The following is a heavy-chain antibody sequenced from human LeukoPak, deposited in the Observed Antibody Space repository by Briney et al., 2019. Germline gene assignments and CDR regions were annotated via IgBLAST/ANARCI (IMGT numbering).Heavy chain of an antibody. Sequence: SETLSLTCTVSGGSISSSSYYWGWIRPPPGKGLEWIGSIYYSGSTYYNPSLKSRVTISVDTSKNQFSLKLSSVTAADTAVYYCARYGRITFGGVIAEYNWFDPWGQGTLVTVSS. D-gene: IGHD3-16*02. J-gene: IGHJ5*02. CDR2: IYYSGST. CDR1: GGSISSSSYY. V-gene: IGHV4-39*07. CDR3: ARYGRITFGGVIAEYNWFDP.